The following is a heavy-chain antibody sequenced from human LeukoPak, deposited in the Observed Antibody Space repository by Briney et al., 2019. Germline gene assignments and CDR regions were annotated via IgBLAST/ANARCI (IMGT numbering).Heavy chain of an antibody. V-gene: IGHV1-8*01. D-gene: IGHD3-3*01. CDR2: MNPNSGNT. CDR1: GYTFTTYG. Sequence: ASVTVSCRASGYTFTTYGINWVRQATGQGLEWMGWMNPNSGNTGYAQKFQGRVTMTRNTSISTAYMELSSLRSEDTAVYYCARPFYDFWSGYQYYYGMDVWGQGTTVTVSS. CDR3: ARPFYDFWSGYQYYYGMDV. J-gene: IGHJ6*02.